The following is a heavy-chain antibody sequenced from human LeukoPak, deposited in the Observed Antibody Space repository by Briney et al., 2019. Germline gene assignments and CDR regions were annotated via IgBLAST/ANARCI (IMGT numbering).Heavy chain of an antibody. CDR3: ARARRLKDVAGAGPFYFDY. CDR1: GGSISSSSYY. CDR2: IYYSGST. D-gene: IGHD6-13*01. Sequence: PSETLSLTCTVSGGSISSSSYYWGWIRQPPGKGLEWIESIYYSGSTYYNPSLKSRVTISVDTSKNQFSLKLSSVTAADTAVYYCARARRLKDVAGAGPFYFDYWGQGTLVTVSS. J-gene: IGHJ4*02. V-gene: IGHV4-39*07.